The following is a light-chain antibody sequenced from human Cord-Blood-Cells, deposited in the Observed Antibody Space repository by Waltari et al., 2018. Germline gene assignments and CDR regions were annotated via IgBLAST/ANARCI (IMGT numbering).Light chain of an antibody. CDR2: GAS. Sequence: EIVMTQYPATLSVSPGERATLSCRASQSVSSNLAWYQQKHGQAPRLLIFGASTRATGIPARFSGSVAGTEFTLTISSLQSEDFAVYYCQQYNNGPPWTFGQGTKVEIK. CDR3: QQYNNGPPWT. V-gene: IGKV3-15*01. CDR1: QSVSSN. J-gene: IGKJ1*01.